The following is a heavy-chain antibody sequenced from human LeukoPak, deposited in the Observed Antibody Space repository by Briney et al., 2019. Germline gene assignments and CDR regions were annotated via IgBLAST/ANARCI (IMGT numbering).Heavy chain of an antibody. J-gene: IGHJ4*02. V-gene: IGHV4-4*07. CDR2: IYTSGST. CDR3: ARGNHYDSSGRFDY. Sequence: RSSETLSLTCTVSGGSISSYYWSWIRQRAGKGMEWVGRIYTSGSTNYNPSLKSRVTMSADTSKNQFSLKLSSVTAADTAVYYCARGNHYDSSGRFDYWGQGTLVTVSS. CDR1: GGSISSYY. D-gene: IGHD3-22*01.